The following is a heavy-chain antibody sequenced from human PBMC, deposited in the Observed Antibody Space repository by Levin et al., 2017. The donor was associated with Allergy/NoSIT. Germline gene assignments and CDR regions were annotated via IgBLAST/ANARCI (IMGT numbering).Heavy chain of an antibody. CDR3: AKGKGSSGWYGLPFDY. CDR1: GFTFSSYA. Sequence: GGSLRLSCAASGFTFSSYAMSWVRQAPGKGLEWVSAISGSGGSTYYADSVKGRFTISRDNSKNTLYLQMNSLRAEDTAVYYCAKGKGSSGWYGLPFDYWGQGTLVTVSS. CDR2: ISGSGGST. J-gene: IGHJ4*02. V-gene: IGHV3-23*01. D-gene: IGHD6-19*01.